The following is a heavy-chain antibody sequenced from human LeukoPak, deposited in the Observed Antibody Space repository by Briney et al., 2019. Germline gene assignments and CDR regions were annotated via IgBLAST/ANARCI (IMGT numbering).Heavy chain of an antibody. Sequence: GGSLRLSCAASGFTVSSNYMSWVRQAPGKGLEWVSVIYSGGSTYYADSVKGRFTISRDNSKNTLYLQMNSLRAEDTAVYYCARGSSWYDPIDYWGQGTLVTVSS. CDR2: IYSGGST. CDR1: GFTVSSNY. D-gene: IGHD6-13*01. J-gene: IGHJ4*02. V-gene: IGHV3-53*01. CDR3: ARGSSWYDPIDY.